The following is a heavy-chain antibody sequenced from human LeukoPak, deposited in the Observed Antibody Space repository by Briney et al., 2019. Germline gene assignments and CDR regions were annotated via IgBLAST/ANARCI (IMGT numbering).Heavy chain of an antibody. Sequence: GSLSLSCAASGFTFSSYAMSWVRPAPGKGLEWVSAISGSGGSTYYADSVKGRFTISRDNSKNTLYLQMNSLRAEDTAVYYCAKDVTHREWEPTPDYWGQGTLVTVSS. V-gene: IGHV3-23*01. D-gene: IGHD1-26*01. CDR1: GFTFSSYA. CDR3: AKDVTHREWEPTPDY. J-gene: IGHJ4*02. CDR2: ISGSGGST.